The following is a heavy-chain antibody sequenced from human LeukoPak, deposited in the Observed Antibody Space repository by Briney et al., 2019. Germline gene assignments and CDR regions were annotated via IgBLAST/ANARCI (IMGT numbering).Heavy chain of an antibody. V-gene: IGHV3-30*18. CDR3: AKGYHCSPISFLTEY. Sequence: PGGSLRLSCAASGFTFSSYGMHWVRQAPGKGLEWVAVISSDGSYAYDADSAKGRFTISRDNSKNTLYLQMNSLRAEDTAVYYCAKGYHCSPISFLTEYWGQGTLVTVSS. D-gene: IGHD3-22*01. CDR1: GFTFSSYG. CDR2: ISSDGSYA. J-gene: IGHJ4*02.